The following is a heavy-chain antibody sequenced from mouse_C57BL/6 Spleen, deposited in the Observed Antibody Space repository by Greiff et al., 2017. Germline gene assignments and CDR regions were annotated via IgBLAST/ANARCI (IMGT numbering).Heavy chain of an antibody. CDR3: ARSQISTPPAGAMDY. J-gene: IGHJ4*01. CDR2: IYPGDGDT. D-gene: IGHD2-1*01. Sequence: QVHVKQSGAELVKPGASVKISCKASGYAFSSYWMNWVKQRPGKGLEWIGQIYPGDGDTNYNGKFKGKATLTADKSSSTAYMQLSSLTSEDSAVYFCARSQISTPPAGAMDYWGQGTSVTVSS. V-gene: IGHV1-80*01. CDR1: GYAFSSYW.